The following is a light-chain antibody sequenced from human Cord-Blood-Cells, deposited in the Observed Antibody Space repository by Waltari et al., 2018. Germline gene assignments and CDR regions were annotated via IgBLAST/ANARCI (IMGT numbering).Light chain of an antibody. V-gene: IGLV2-14*01. CDR1: SSDVGGYNY. Sequence: QSALTQPASVSGSPGQSITISCTGTSSDVGGYNYVLWYQQHPGKAPKLMIYDVSKRPSGVSNRFSGSKSGNTASLTISGLQAEDEADYYCSSYTSSSTLEVFGGGTKLTVL. J-gene: IGLJ3*02. CDR3: SSYTSSSTLEV. CDR2: DVS.